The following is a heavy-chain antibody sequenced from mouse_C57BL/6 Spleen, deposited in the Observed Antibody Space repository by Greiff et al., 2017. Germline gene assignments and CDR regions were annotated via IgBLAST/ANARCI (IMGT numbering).Heavy chain of an antibody. J-gene: IGHJ2*01. CDR2: IHPNSGST. D-gene: IGHD1-1*01. V-gene: IGHV1-64*01. Sequence: QVQLQQPGAELVKPGASVKLSCKASGYTFTSYWMHWVKQRPGQGLEWIGMIHPNSGSTNYNEKFKSKATLAVDKSSSAAYMQLSSLTSEDSAVYCCRRVISTVASFDYWGQGTTLTVSS. CDR1: GYTFTSYW. CDR3: RRVISTVASFDY.